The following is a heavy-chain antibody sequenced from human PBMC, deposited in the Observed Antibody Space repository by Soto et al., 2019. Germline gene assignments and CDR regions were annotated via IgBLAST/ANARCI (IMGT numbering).Heavy chain of an antibody. CDR2: IYTSGST. CDR1: GGSISSYY. J-gene: IGHJ6*02. D-gene: IGHD2-15*01. V-gene: IGHV4-4*07. Sequence: LSLTCTVSGGSISSYYWSWIRQPAGKGLEWIGRIYTSGSTNYNPSLKSRVTMSVDTSKNQFSLKLSSVTAADTAVYYCARDRVVVAATHHYYYGMDVWGQGTTVTVSS. CDR3: ARDRVVVAATHHYYYGMDV.